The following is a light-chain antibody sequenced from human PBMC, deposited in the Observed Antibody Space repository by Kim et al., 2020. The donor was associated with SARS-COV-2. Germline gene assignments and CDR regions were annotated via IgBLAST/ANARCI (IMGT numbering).Light chain of an antibody. CDR2: AAS. V-gene: IGKV3-11*01. CDR3: QQRSDWPLT. Sequence: LSRGERATLSCRASQSISSYLAWYQQKPAQAPRLLIYAASNRATGIPARFSGSGSGTDFTLTISSLEPEDFAVYYCQQRSDWPLTFGGGTKVEIK. CDR1: QSISSY. J-gene: IGKJ4*01.